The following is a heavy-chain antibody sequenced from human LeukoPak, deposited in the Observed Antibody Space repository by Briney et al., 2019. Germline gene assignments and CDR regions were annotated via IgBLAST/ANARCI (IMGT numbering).Heavy chain of an antibody. J-gene: IGHJ3*02. V-gene: IGHV4-61*01. CDR2: IYYSGST. D-gene: IGHD3-16*01. CDR3: ARVRSYDYVLDI. Sequence: PSETLSLTCTVSSGSVSTSSYYWGWIRQPPGKGLEWIGYIYYSGSTNYNPSLKSRVTISVDTSKNQFSLKLSSVTAADTAVYYCARVRSYDYVLDIWGQGTMVTVSS. CDR1: SGSVSTSSYY.